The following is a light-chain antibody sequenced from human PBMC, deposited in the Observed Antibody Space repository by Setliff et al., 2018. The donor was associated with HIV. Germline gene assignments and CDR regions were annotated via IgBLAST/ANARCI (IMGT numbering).Light chain of an antibody. V-gene: IGLV1-40*01. CDR3: QSYDSSLSAHV. J-gene: IGLJ1*01. CDR1: SSNIGAAYD. CDR2: GNI. Sequence: QSALAQPPSVSGAPGQRVTISCTGSSSNIGAAYDVHWYRQFPGTAPKLLIYGNINRPSGVPDRFSGSKSGTSGSLTITGLQAEDGADYYCQSYDSSLSAHVFGTGTKVTVL.